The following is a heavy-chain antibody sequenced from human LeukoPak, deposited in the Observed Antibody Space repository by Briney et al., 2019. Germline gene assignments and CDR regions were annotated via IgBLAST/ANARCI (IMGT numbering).Heavy chain of an antibody. CDR3: AKQDKNGYFSALDI. CDR2: ISRSGSTI. CDR1: GFTLSDYS. J-gene: IGHJ3*02. V-gene: IGHV3-48*02. D-gene: IGHD3-22*01. Sequence: GGSLRLSCAASGFTLSDYSMNWVRQAPEKGLEWVSYISRSGSTIYYADSVKGRFTISRDSAKNSLYLQMNSLRDDDTAVYYCAKQDKNGYFSALDIWGQGTMVTVSS.